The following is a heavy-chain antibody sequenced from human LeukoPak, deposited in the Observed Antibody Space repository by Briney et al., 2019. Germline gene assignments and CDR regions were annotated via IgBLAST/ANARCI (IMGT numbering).Heavy chain of an antibody. Sequence: SETLSLTCTVSGGSISSSSYYWGWIRQPPGKGLEWIGSIYYSGSTYYSPSLKSRVTISVDTSKNQFSLKLSSVTAADTAVYYCARWLPNRNWFDPWGQGTLVTVSS. CDR2: IYYSGST. V-gene: IGHV4-39*01. J-gene: IGHJ5*02. CDR3: ARWLPNRNWFDP. D-gene: IGHD5-12*01. CDR1: GGSISSSSYY.